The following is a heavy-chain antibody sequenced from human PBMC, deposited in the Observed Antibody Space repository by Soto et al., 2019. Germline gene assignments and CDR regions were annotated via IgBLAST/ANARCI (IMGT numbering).Heavy chain of an antibody. CDR2: ISNDGSSE. CDR3: ANQERGSYFAY. J-gene: IGHJ4*02. Sequence: QVQLVESGGSVVQPGRSLRLSCAASGFTFNKYGMHWVRQAQGKGLEWVAAISNDGSSEYYAESVLGRFTISRDNPKNPLYLQMNSLKSEDTSVYSCANQERGSYFAYWGQGTLVTVSS. D-gene: IGHD3-16*01. V-gene: IGHV3-30*18. CDR1: GFTFNKYG.